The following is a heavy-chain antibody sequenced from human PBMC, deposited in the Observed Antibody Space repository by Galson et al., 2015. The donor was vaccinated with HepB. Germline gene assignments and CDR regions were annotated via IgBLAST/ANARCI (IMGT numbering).Heavy chain of an antibody. CDR2: IEIGGIK. CDR3: AAGNGGIDS. V-gene: IGHV3-53*01. D-gene: IGHD3-16*01. Sequence: SLRLSCAVSGFSIDSLFMTWIRQAPGKGLEFVSIIEIGGIKHYADSVKGRFAISGDSSKNTVYLQMNSLTVEDTALYYCAAGNGGIDSWGQGTLVTVPS. CDR1: GFSIDSLF. J-gene: IGHJ4*02.